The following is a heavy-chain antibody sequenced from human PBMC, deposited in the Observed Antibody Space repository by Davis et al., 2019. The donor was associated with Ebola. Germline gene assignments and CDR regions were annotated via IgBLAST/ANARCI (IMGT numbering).Heavy chain of an antibody. CDR3: AKPTWQDFDGFDV. CDR1: GFTFRSYW. V-gene: IGHV3-23*01. CDR2: VSGSGSIT. D-gene: IGHD3-16*01. J-gene: IGHJ3*01. Sequence: PGGSLRLSCAVSGFTFRSYWMSWVRQAPGKGLEWVSSVSGSGSITHDADSVKGRFTISRDNSKNTVYLHMSSLRAEDTAVYYCAKPTWQDFDGFDVWGQGTMVTVSS.